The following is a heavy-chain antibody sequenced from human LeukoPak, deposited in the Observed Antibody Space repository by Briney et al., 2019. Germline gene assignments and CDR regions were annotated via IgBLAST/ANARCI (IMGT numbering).Heavy chain of an antibody. V-gene: IGHV4-61*08. J-gene: IGHJ4*02. CDR1: GGSISSGDYY. CDR3: ARAEAAAGIFRYFDY. Sequence: PSETLSLTCTVSGGSISSGDYYWSWIRQPPGKGLEWIGYIYYSGSTNYNPSLKSRVTISVDTSKNQFSLKLSSVTAADTAVYYCARAEAAAGIFRYFDYWGQGTLVTVSS. CDR2: IYYSGST. D-gene: IGHD6-13*01.